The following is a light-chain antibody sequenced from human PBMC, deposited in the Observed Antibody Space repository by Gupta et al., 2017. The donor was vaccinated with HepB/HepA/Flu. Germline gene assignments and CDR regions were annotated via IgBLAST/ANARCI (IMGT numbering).Light chain of an antibody. Sequence: EIVLTQSPGTLSLSPGERATLSCRASQSVSSSYLAWYQQKPGQAPRLLIYGASSRASGIPDRFSGSGSGTDFTLTISRLQPEDFAVYYCQQYYSSPSTFGHGTKVDIK. V-gene: IGKV3-20*01. CDR1: QSVSSSY. CDR3: QQYYSSPST. CDR2: GAS. J-gene: IGKJ3*01.